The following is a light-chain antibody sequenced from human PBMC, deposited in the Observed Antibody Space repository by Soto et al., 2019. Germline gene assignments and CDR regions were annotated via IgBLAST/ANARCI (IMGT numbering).Light chain of an antibody. CDR2: AAS. V-gene: IGKV1-9*01. J-gene: IGKJ4*01. CDR3: QQLNSYPLT. Sequence: DIQLTQSPSFLSASVGDRVIITCRASQGISSYLAWYQQKPGKAPNLLIYAASTLQSGVPSRFSGSGSETEFTLTISSLQPEDFATYYFQQLNSYPLTFGGGTKVEIK. CDR1: QGISSY.